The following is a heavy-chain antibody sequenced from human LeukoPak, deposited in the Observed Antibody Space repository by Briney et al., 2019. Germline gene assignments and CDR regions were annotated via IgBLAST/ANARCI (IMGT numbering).Heavy chain of an antibody. D-gene: IGHD2-2*01. V-gene: IGHV3-21*01. CDR3: ARGWDIVVVPAAMGGADYYYGMDV. CDR2: ISSSSSYI. CDR1: GFTFSSYS. Sequence: GGSLRLSYAASGFTFSSYSMNWVRQAPGKGLKWVSSISSSSSYIYYADSVKGRFTISRDNAKNSLYLQMNSLRAEDTAVYYCARGWDIVVVPAAMGGADYYYGMDVWGQGTTVTVSS. J-gene: IGHJ6*02.